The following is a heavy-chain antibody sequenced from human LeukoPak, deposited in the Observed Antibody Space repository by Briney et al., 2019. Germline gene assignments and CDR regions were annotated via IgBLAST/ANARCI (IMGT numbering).Heavy chain of an antibody. CDR2: ISYDGSNK. V-gene: IGHV3-30*04. CDR3: ARVSIAAAGTPFDGMDV. CDR1: GFTFSSYA. J-gene: IGHJ6*02. Sequence: GGSLRLSCAASGFTFSSYAMHWVRQAPGKGLEWVAVISYDGSNKYYADSVKGRFTISRDNSKNTLYLQMSSLRAEDTAVYYCARVSIAAAGTPFDGMDVWGQGATVTVSS. D-gene: IGHD6-13*01.